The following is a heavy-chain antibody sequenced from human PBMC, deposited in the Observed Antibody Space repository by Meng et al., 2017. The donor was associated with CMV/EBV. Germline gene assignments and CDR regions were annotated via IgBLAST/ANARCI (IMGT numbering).Heavy chain of an antibody. CDR1: GGTFSSYA. J-gene: IGHJ4*02. CDR2: IIPIFGTA. CDR3: ARNQPSRGWSHEDY. V-gene: IGHV1-69*12. Sequence: VQLVRSGAGVKKPGSSVKVSRKASGGTFSSYAISWVRQAPGQGLEWMGGIIPIFGTANYAQKFQGRVTITADESTSTAYMELSSLRSEDTAVYYCARNQPSRGWSHEDYWGQGTLVTVSS. D-gene: IGHD2-15*01.